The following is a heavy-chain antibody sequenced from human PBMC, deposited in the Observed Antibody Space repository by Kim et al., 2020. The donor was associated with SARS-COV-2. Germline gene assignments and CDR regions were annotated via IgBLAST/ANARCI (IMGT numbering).Heavy chain of an antibody. CDR2: IWYDGSNK. V-gene: IGHV3-33*06. CDR3: AKAAYSGSYSGYFDY. J-gene: IGHJ4*02. D-gene: IGHD1-26*01. CDR1: GFTFSSYG. Sequence: GSLRLSCAASGFTFSSYGMHWVRQAPGKGLEWVAVIWYDGSNKYYADSVKGRFTISRDNSKNTLYLQMNSLRAEDTAVYYCAKAAYSGSYSGYFDYWGQGTLVTVSS.